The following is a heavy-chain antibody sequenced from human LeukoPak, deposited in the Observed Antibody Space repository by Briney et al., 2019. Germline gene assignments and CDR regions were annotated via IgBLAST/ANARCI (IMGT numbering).Heavy chain of an antibody. CDR3: ARQDSHGSGSLDY. J-gene: IGHJ4*02. CDR2: IYPGGSDT. D-gene: IGHD3-10*01. CDR1: GYTFSSNW. V-gene: IGHV5-51*01. Sequence: GESLKISCKASGYTFSSNWIGWVRQMPGKGLELMGIIYPGGSDTRYSPSFQGQVTISVDKSISTAYLQWSSLKASDTAMYYCARQDSHGSGSLDYWGQGTLVTVSS.